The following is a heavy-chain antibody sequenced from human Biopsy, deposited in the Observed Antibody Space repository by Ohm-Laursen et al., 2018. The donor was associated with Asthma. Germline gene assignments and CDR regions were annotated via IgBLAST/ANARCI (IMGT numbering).Heavy chain of an antibody. D-gene: IGHD5-24*01. V-gene: IGHV1-18*04. CDR2: ISPFTGDT. CDR1: GYTFRSYG. J-gene: IGHJ4*02. Sequence: PSVKVSCKASGYTFRSYGVSWVRQAPGQGLEWMGWISPFTGDTHFGQKFQGRVTMTTDTSTDTAYMELRSLRSDDTAVYYCARHPYNFGGFDYWGQGSLVLVSS. CDR3: ARHPYNFGGFDY.